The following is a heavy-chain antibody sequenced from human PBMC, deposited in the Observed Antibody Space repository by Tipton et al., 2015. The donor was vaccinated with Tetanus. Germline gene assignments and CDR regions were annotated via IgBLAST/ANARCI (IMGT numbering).Heavy chain of an antibody. D-gene: IGHD1-20*01. J-gene: IGHJ4*02. CDR2: INPNDGVT. CDR3: ARDGANWNLGY. CDR1: GYRFSDHF. V-gene: IGHV1-2*06. Sequence: QSGAEVKKPGASVRVSCEASGYRFSDHFIHWVRQSPGLGLEWMGRINPNDGVTGFAQKFQGRVTLTRDTSISTAYMELSRLRSDDTAVYYCARDGANWNLGYWGQGTLVTVSS.